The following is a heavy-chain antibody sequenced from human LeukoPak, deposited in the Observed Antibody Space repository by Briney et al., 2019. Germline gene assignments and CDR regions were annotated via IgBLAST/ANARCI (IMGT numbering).Heavy chain of an antibody. Sequence: ASVKVSCKASGYTFTSYGISWVRQAPGQGLEWMGGIIPIFGTANYAQKFQGRVTITADESTSTAYMELSGLRSEDTAVYYCARDRALCFDPWGQGTLVTVSS. J-gene: IGHJ5*02. D-gene: IGHD3-16*01. V-gene: IGHV1-69*13. CDR3: ARDRALCFDP. CDR2: IIPIFGTA. CDR1: GYTFTSYG.